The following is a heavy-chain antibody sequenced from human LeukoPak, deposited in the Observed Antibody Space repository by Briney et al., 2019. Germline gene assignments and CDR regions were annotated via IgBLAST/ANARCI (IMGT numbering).Heavy chain of an antibody. D-gene: IGHD6-19*01. CDR3: ARALAVAGKGWFDP. V-gene: IGHV5-51*01. CDR2: IYPGDSDT. J-gene: IGHJ5*02. Sequence: GESLQISCKGSGYIFTSYWIGWVRQLPGKGLEWMGIIYPGDSDTRYSPSFQGQVTISADKSISTAYLQWSSLKASDTAMYYCARALAVAGKGWFDPWGQGTLVTVSS. CDR1: GYIFTSYW.